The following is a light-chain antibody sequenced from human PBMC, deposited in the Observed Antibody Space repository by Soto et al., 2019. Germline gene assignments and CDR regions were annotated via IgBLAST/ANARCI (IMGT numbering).Light chain of an antibody. Sequence: QLVLTQPSSASAALGSSVKLTCTLSSGHITYSIAWHQQQPGKAPRYLMKLERSGSYNKGSGVPNRFSGSSSGADRYLTISNLQFEDEADYYCETWDSNTHAVFGGGTQLTVL. V-gene: IGLV4-60*02. CDR3: ETWDSNTHAV. CDR2: LERSGSY. CDR1: SGHITYS. J-gene: IGLJ7*01.